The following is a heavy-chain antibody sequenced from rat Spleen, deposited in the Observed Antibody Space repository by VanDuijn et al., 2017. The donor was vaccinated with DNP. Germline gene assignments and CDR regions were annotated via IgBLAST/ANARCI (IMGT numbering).Heavy chain of an antibody. Sequence: EVQLVESGGGLVQPGRSLKLSCAASGFNFNDYWMTWIRQAPGKGLEWIASITNTGGSTYYLDSVKGRFTISRDNAKSTLYLQMDSLRSEDTATYYCARRGTVMSFDYWGQGVMVTVSS. J-gene: IGHJ2*01. CDR2: ITNTGGST. CDR1: GFNFNDYW. V-gene: IGHV5-31*01. CDR3: ARRGTVMSFDY. D-gene: IGHD1-12*01.